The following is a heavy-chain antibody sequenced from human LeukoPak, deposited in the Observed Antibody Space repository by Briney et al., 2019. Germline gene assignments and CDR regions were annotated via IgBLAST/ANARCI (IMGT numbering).Heavy chain of an antibody. V-gene: IGHV4-59*10. Sequence: SETLSLTCVVYGGSFSGYYWTWIRQPAGKGLEWIGRIYTSGSTNYNPSLKSRVTISVDTSKNQFSLKLTSVTAADTAVYYCARSLTAFKFEYWGQGTLVTVSS. CDR3: ARSLTAFKFEY. CDR1: GGSFSGYY. CDR2: IYTSGST. D-gene: IGHD3-16*01. J-gene: IGHJ4*02.